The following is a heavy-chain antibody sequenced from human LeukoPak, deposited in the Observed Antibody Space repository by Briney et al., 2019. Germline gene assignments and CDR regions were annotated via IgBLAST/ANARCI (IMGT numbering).Heavy chain of an antibody. CDR1: GFTFSSYG. J-gene: IGHJ3*02. CDR3: AKRLGVTRPEEAFDI. Sequence: SGGSLRLSCAASGFTFSSYGMHWVRQAPGKGLEWVAFIRYDGSNKYYADSVKGRFTISRDNSKNTLYLQMNSLRAEDTAVYYCAKRLGVTRPEEAFDIWGQGTMVTVSS. D-gene: IGHD3-10*01. CDR2: IRYDGSNK. V-gene: IGHV3-30*02.